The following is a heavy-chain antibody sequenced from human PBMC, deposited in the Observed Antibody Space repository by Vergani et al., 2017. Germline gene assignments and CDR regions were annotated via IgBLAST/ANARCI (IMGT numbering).Heavy chain of an antibody. J-gene: IGHJ4*02. Sequence: QESGPGLVKPTETLTLTCTVSGFSLSNARMGVSWIRQPPGKALEWLAHIFSNDEKSYSTSLKSRLTTSKDTSKSQVVLTMTNMDPVDTATYYCARILRYYYDSSGYYYFDYWGQGTLVTVSS. CDR3: ARILRYYYDSSGYYYFDY. V-gene: IGHV2-26*01. CDR1: GFSLSNARMG. D-gene: IGHD3-22*01. CDR2: IFSNDEK.